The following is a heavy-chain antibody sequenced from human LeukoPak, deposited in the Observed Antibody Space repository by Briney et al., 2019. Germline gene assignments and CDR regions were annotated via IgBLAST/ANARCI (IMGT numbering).Heavy chain of an antibody. CDR3: ARDLSSWYVIDY. J-gene: IGHJ4*02. CDR1: EYTFTGYY. Sequence: ASVKVSCKASEYTFTGYYMHWVRQAPGQGLEWMGRINPNSGGTNYAQKFQGRVTMTRDTSISTAYMELSRLRSDDTAVYYCARDLSSWYVIDYWGQGTLVTVSS. V-gene: IGHV1-2*06. CDR2: INPNSGGT. D-gene: IGHD6-13*01.